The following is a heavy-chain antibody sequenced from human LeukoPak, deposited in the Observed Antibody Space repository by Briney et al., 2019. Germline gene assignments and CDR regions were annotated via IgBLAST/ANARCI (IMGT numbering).Heavy chain of an antibody. CDR1: GGSINSYY. CDR3: ARWDYDILTGVTDY. J-gene: IGHJ4*02. Sequence: PSETLSLTCTVSGGSINSYYWSWIRQPPGKGLEWIGSIYYSGSTYYNPSLKSRVTISVDTSKNQFSLKLSSVTAADTAVYYCARWDYDILTGVTDYWGQGTLVTVSS. D-gene: IGHD3-9*01. CDR2: IYYSGST. V-gene: IGHV4-39*01.